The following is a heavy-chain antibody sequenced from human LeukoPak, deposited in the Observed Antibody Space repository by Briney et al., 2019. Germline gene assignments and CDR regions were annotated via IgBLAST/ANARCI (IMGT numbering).Heavy chain of an antibody. CDR1: GGSSSSYY. Sequence: SETLSLTCTVSGGSSSSYYWSWIRQPPGKGLEWIGYIYYSGSTNYNPSLKSRVTISVDTSKNQFSLKLSSVTAADTAVYYCARSASSSGWFDFDYWGQGTLVTVSS. J-gene: IGHJ4*02. V-gene: IGHV4-59*01. D-gene: IGHD6-19*01. CDR2: IYYSGST. CDR3: ARSASSSGWFDFDY.